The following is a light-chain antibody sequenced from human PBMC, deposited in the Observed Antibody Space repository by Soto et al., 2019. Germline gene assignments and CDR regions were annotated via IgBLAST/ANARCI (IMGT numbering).Light chain of an antibody. V-gene: IGKV3D-15*01. J-gene: IGKJ3*01. CDR3: QQYNNWPFT. CDR2: GAS. Sequence: EIVMTQSPATLSVSPGERATLSCRASQSVSSNLAWYQQKPGQAHRLLIYGASTSATGIPARFSGSGSGTEFTLTISSLQSEEFAVYYCQQYNNWPFTFGPGTKVDI. CDR1: QSVSSN.